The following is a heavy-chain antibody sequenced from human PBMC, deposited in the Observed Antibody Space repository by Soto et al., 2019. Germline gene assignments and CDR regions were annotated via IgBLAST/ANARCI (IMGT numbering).Heavy chain of an antibody. Sequence: GGSLRLSCAASGFTFSSYAMSWVRQAPGRGREWVSAIMGGGGKKYYAESVKGRFTISRDNSKNTLFLHMNSLRAEDTAVYYCAKDVDYGDQSPEYFQHWGQGTLVTVSS. CDR3: AKDVDYGDQSPEYFQH. J-gene: IGHJ1*01. CDR2: IMGGGGKK. V-gene: IGHV3-23*01. CDR1: GFTFSSYA. D-gene: IGHD4-17*01.